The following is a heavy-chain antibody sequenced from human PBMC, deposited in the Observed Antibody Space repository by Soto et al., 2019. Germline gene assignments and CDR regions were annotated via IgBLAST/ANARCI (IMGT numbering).Heavy chain of an antibody. CDR3: ARDVRSPVGMDV. CDR2: IYYSGST. J-gene: IGHJ6*02. Sequence: SETLSLTCTVSGGSISSYYWSWIRQPPGKGLEWIGYIYYSGSTNYNPSLKSRVTISVDTSKNQFSLKLSSVTAADTAVYYCARDVRSPVGMDVWGQATTVTVSS. CDR1: GGSISSYY. V-gene: IGHV4-59*01.